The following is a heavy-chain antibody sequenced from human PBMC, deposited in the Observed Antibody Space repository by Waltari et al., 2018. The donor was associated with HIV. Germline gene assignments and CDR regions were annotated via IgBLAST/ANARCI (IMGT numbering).Heavy chain of an antibody. CDR1: GFTFNSYA. CDR2: ISYDGGNK. J-gene: IGHJ4*02. V-gene: IGHV3-30-3*01. CDR3: ARGGSGWTPVY. Sequence: QVQLVESGGGVVQPGRSLRLSCAASGFTFNSYAMHWVRQAPGKGLEWVAVISYDGGNKYYADSVKGRFTISRDKSKNTLYLQMNSLRAEDTAVYYCARGGSGWTPVYWGQGTLVTVSS. D-gene: IGHD6-19*01.